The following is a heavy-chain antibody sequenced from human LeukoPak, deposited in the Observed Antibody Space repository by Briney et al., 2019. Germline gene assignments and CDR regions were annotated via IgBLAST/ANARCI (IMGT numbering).Heavy chain of an antibody. J-gene: IGHJ4*02. V-gene: IGHV4-59*01. D-gene: IGHD5-12*01. CDR2: IYYSGST. Sequence: PSETLSLTCTVSGGSISSYYWSWIRQPPGKGLEWIGYIYYSGSTNYNPSLKSRVTISVDTSKNQFSLKLSSVTAADTAVYYCARSRGGYENPWYYFDYWGQGTLVTVSS. CDR3: ARSRGGYENPWYYFDY. CDR1: GGSISSYY.